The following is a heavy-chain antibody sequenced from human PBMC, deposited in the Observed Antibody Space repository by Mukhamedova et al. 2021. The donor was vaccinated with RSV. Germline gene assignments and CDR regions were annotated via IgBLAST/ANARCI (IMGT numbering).Heavy chain of an antibody. J-gene: IGHJ4*02. V-gene: IGHV1-18*01. CDR3: ARGGGIAVGTSINDY. D-gene: IGHD2-21*02. CDR2: ISPYNGNK. Sequence: GQGLEWMGWISPYNGNKHLLESLQGRLTMTTDESTNTAYMELTGLRSDDTAVYYCARGGGIAVGTSINDYWGQGTLVTVSS.